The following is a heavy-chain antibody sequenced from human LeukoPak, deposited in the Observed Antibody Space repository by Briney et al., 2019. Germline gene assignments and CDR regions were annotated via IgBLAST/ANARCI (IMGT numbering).Heavy chain of an antibody. J-gene: IGHJ6*03. Sequence: GGSLRLSCAASGFTFDDYAMHWDRQAPGKGLEWVSLISWDGGSTYYADSVKGRFTISRDNSKNALYLQMNSLRAEDTALYYCAKDGSGSYPYYYYYYMDVWGKGTTVTVSS. CDR3: AKDGSGSYPYYYYYYMDV. CDR2: ISWDGGST. V-gene: IGHV3-43D*03. CDR1: GFTFDDYA. D-gene: IGHD3-10*01.